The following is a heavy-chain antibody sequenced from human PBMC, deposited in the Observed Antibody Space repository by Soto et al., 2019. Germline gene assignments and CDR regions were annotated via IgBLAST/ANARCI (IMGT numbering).Heavy chain of an antibody. CDR3: ASGGKVPAAITYYYYGMDV. CDR1: GFTFSSYA. J-gene: IGHJ6*02. CDR2: ISYDGSNK. Sequence: QVQLVESGGGVVQPGRSLRLSCAASGFTFSSYAMHWVRQAPGKGLEWVAVISYDGSNKYYADSVKGRFTISRDNSKNTLYLQMNSLRAEDTAVYYCASGGKVPAAITYYYYGMDVWGQGTAVTVS. V-gene: IGHV3-30-3*01. D-gene: IGHD2-2*02.